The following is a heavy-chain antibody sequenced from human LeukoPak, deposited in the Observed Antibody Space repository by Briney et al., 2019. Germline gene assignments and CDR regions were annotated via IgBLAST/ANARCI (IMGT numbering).Heavy chain of an antibody. J-gene: IGHJ3*02. CDR3: ARVRDSVTDAFDI. CDR2: INPNSGGT. D-gene: IGHD2-21*01. CDR1: GYTFTGYY. V-gene: IGHV1-2*02. Sequence: ASVKVSCKASGYTFTGYYMHWVRQAPGQGLEWMGWINPNSGGTNYAQKFQGRVTMTRDTSISTAYMELSRLRSDDTAVYYCARVRDSVTDAFDIWGQGTMVTVSS.